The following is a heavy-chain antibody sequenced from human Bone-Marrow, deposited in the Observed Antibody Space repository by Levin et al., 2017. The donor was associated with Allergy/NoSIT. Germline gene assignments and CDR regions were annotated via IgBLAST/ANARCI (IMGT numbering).Heavy chain of an antibody. V-gene: IGHV3-9*01. CDR2: ISWNSGSI. Sequence: SLKISCVASGFIFDNYAMHWVRQAPGRGLEWVSGISWNSGSIGYADSVKGRFTISRDNAKNSLYLQMNSLRAEDTALYYCAKDRGSSWTYGMDVWGQGTTVTVSS. J-gene: IGHJ6*02. CDR3: AKDRGSSWTYGMDV. D-gene: IGHD6-13*01. CDR1: GFIFDNYA.